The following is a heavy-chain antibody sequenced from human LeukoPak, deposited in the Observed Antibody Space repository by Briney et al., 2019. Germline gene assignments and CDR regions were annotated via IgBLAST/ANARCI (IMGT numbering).Heavy chain of an antibody. CDR2: IIPILGIA. J-gene: IGHJ3*02. D-gene: IGHD3-10*01. CDR3: ARAKSGSGSYNAFDI. V-gene: IGHV1-69*04. CDR1: GGTFSSYA. Sequence: GASVKVSCKASGGTFSSYAISWVRQAPGQGLEWMGRIIPILGIANYAQKFQGRVTITADKSTSTAYMELSSLRSEDTAVYYCARAKSGSGSYNAFDIWGQGTMVTVSS.